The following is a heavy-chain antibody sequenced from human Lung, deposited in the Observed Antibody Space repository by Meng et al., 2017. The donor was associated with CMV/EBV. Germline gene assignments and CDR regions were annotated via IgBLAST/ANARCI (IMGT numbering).Heavy chain of an antibody. CDR1: GYTFTSYD. V-gene: IGHV1-8*01. J-gene: IGHJ5*02. CDR2: MNPNSGNT. Sequence: SVXVSXXASGYTFTSYDINWVRQATGQGLEWMGWMNPNSGNTGYAQKFQGRVTMTRNTSISTAYMELSSLRSEDTAVYYCARGLWSGIKGWFDPWGQGPLVTVSS. D-gene: IGHD3-3*01. CDR3: ARGLWSGIKGWFDP.